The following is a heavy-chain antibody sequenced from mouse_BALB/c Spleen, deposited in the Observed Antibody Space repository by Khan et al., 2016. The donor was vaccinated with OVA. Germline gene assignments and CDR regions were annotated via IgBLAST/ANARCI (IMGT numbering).Heavy chain of an antibody. V-gene: IGHV5-17*02. CDR3: ARGNWAY. D-gene: IGHD4-1*01. J-gene: IGHJ2*01. CDR1: GFTFSSFG. Sequence: EVELVESGGGLVQPGGSRKLSCAASGFTFSSFGMHWVRQAPEKGLEWVAYINSGSTTIYYADPVKGRFIISRDNPKNTLFLQMTSLRSEDTAMYYCARGNWAYWGQGTTLTVSS. CDR2: INSGSTTI.